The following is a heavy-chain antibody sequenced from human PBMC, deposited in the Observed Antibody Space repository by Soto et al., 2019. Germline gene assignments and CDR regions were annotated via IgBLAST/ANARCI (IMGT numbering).Heavy chain of an antibody. CDR1: GGSFSGYY. V-gene: IGHV4-34*01. Sequence: SETLSLTCAVYGGSFSGYYWSLIRQPPGKGLECIWEINHSGSTNYNPSLKSRVTISVDTSKNQFCLKLSSVTAADTAVYYCARKGRSKTPPALVIVRNWFDPWGQGTLVTVS. D-gene: IGHD6-6*01. J-gene: IGHJ5*02. CDR3: ARKGRSKTPPALVIVRNWFDP. CDR2: INHSGST.